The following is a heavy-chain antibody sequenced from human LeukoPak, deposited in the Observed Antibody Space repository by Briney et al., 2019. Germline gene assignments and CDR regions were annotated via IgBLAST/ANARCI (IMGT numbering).Heavy chain of an antibody. J-gene: IGHJ4*02. CDR1: GFTFDDYA. D-gene: IGHD3-22*01. CDR3: GRALQDYYYDTTGYYGLGY. Sequence: PGGSLRLSCAASGFTFDDYAMHWVRQAPGKGLEWVSGISWNSNSIGYADSVKGRFTISRDDVKNSLYLQMNSLRAGDTALYYCGRALQDYYYDTTGYYGLGYWGQGTLVTVSS. V-gene: IGHV3-9*01. CDR2: ISWNSNSI.